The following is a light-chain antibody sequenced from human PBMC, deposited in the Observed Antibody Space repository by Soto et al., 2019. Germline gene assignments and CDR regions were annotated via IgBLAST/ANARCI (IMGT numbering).Light chain of an antibody. Sequence: ETVLTQSPATLSLSPGERATLSCRASGSVSNSLAWYQHKPGQAPRLLIYNASNRATGIPARFSGSGSGTDFTLTISSLEPEGFAVYFCQHRAGWPPALTFGGGTKVDIK. V-gene: IGKV3-11*01. CDR2: NAS. J-gene: IGKJ4*01. CDR1: GSVSNS. CDR3: QHRAGWPPALT.